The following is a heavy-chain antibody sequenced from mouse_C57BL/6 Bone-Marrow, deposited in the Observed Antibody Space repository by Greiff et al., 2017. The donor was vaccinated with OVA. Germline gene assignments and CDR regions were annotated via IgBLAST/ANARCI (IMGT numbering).Heavy chain of an antibody. CDR2: ISDGGSYT. D-gene: IGHD1-1*01. CDR1: GFTFSSYA. J-gene: IGHJ4*01. V-gene: IGHV5-4*03. Sequence: EVNLVESGGGLVKPGGSLKLSCAASGFTFSSYAMSWVRQTPEKRLEWVATISDGGSYTYYPDNVKGRFTISRDNAKNNLYLQMSHLKSEDTAMYYCARGYYYGSRDYAMDYWGQGTSVTVSS. CDR3: ARGYYYGSRDYAMDY.